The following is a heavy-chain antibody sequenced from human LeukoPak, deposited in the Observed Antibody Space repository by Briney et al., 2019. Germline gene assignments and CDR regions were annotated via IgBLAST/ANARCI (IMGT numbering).Heavy chain of an antibody. D-gene: IGHD4-17*01. CDR3: ARPSIDYGDYVHYFDY. V-gene: IGHV4-39*01. CDR2: IYYSGST. CDR1: GGSTSSSSYY. J-gene: IGHJ4*02. Sequence: PSETLSLTCTVSGGSTSSSSYYWGWIRQPPGKGLERIGSIYYSGSTYYNPSLKSRVTTSVDTSKNQFSLKLSSVTAADTAVYYCARPSIDYGDYVHYFDYWGQGTLVTVSS.